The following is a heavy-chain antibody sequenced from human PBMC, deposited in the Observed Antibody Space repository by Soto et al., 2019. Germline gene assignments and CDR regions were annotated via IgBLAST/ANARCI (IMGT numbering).Heavy chain of an antibody. CDR2: IYYSGST. Sequence: ETLSLTCTVSGGSISSSSYYWGWIRQPPGKGLEWIGSIYYSGSTYYNPSLKSRVTISVDTSKNQFSLKLSSVTAADTAVYYCARQQLRLLRGAFDIWGQGTMVTVSS. CDR3: ARQQLRLLRGAFDI. CDR1: GGSISSSSYY. J-gene: IGHJ3*02. V-gene: IGHV4-39*01. D-gene: IGHD6-25*01.